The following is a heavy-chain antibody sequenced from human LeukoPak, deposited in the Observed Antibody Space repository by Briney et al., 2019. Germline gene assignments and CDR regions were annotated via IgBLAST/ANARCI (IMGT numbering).Heavy chain of an antibody. V-gene: IGHV1-18*01. Sequence: GASVKVSCKASGYTFTSYGISWVRQAPGQGLEWMGWISAYNGNTNYAQKLQGRVTLTADRSTNTVYMELDRLTSDDTAVYFCARDRGGGFDLAFFDHWGQGTLVTVSS. CDR3: ARDRGGGFDLAFFDH. CDR1: GYTFTSYG. CDR2: ISAYNGNT. D-gene: IGHD5-12*01. J-gene: IGHJ4*02.